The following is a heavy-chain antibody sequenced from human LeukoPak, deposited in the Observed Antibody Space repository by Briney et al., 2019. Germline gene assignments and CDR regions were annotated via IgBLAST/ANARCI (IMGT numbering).Heavy chain of an antibody. Sequence: GGSLRLSCAASGFTFSDYYMSWIRQATGKGLEWGSYISSSGSTIYYADSVKARFTISRDNAKNTLFLQMNSLRAEDTAVYYCAQEANAFDIWGQGTVVTVSS. CDR2: ISSSGSTI. J-gene: IGHJ3*02. CDR1: GFTFSDYY. V-gene: IGHV3-11*04. CDR3: AQEANAFDI.